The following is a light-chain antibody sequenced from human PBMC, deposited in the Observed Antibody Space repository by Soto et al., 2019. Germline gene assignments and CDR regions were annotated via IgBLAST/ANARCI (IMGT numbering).Light chain of an antibody. CDR3: KQYGNSPIT. CDR1: QSVSSSTY. CDR2: DAS. Sequence: EIVFTPSPGTLSLSPGESATLTCRASQSVSSSTYLAWYQQKPSQAHRLLIYDASSRATGIPDRFSGSGSGTDFTLNLGRLEPEDLAVYDCKQYGNSPITVGHGKRREIK. V-gene: IGKV3-20*01. J-gene: IGKJ5*01.